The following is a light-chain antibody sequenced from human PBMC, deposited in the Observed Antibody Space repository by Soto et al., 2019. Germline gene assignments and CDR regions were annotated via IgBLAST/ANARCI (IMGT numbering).Light chain of an antibody. Sequence: SYELTQPPSVSVAPGETARISCGGNNVGSRSVHWYQQKPGQAPFLVIYYDSDRPSGIPERFSGSNSGNTATLIISRVEASDEAGYDGQFREATGYQVVFGGGTKLTVL. V-gene: IGLV3-21*01. CDR3: QFREATGYQVV. CDR1: NVGSRS. J-gene: IGLJ2*01. CDR2: YDS.